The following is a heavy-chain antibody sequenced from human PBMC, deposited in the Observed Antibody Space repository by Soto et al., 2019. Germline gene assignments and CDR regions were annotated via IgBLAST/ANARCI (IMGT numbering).Heavy chain of an antibody. Sequence: QVQLQESGPGLVKPSQTLSLIRTVSGGSISSGGYYWSWIRQRPGKGLEWIGYIYNSGSTYYSSSLKSRLNISGDTSKNQFSLKLSSVTAADSAVYYCARAKGRSFFDYWGQGTLVTVSS. CDR2: IYNSGST. CDR3: ARAKGRSFFDY. J-gene: IGHJ4*02. V-gene: IGHV4-31*03. CDR1: GGSISSGGYY. D-gene: IGHD3-10*01.